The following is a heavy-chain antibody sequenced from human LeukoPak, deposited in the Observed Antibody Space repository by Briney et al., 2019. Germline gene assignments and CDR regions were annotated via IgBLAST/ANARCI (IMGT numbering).Heavy chain of an antibody. CDR1: GYTFTSYG. Sequence: ASVKVSCKASGYTFTSYGISWVRQAPGQGLEWMGWISAYNGNTNYAQKLQGRVTMTTDTSTSTACMELRSLRSDDTAVYYCARGGGLIDYYDTDPDYWGQGTLVTVSS. V-gene: IGHV1-18*01. J-gene: IGHJ4*02. CDR3: ARGGGLIDYYDTDPDY. CDR2: ISAYNGNT. D-gene: IGHD3-22*01.